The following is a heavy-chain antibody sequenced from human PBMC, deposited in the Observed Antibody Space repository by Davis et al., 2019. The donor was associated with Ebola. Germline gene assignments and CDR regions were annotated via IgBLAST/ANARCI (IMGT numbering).Heavy chain of an antibody. Sequence: LRLSCTVSGGSISSGGYYWSWIRQHPGKGLEWIGYIYYSGSTYYNPSLKSRVTISVDTSKNQFSLKLSSVTAADTAVYYCARGVDYLPDYWGQGTLVTVSS. V-gene: IGHV4-31*03. CDR3: ARGVDYLPDY. CDR2: IYYSGST. CDR1: GGSISSGGYY. J-gene: IGHJ4*02. D-gene: IGHD2/OR15-2a*01.